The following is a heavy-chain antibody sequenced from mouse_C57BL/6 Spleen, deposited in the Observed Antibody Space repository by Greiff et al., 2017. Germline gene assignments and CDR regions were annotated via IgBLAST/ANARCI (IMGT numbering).Heavy chain of an antibody. CDR2: INPYNGCT. Sequence: EVQLQQSGPVLVKPGASVKMSCKASGYTFTDSYMNWVKQSPGQSLEWIGVINPYNGCTSYNQKFKGKATLTVDKSSNTASMELNSLTSEDPTVYYCASYGSGPWFAYWGQGTLVTVSA. D-gene: IGHD1-2*01. J-gene: IGHJ3*01. V-gene: IGHV1-19*01. CDR3: ASYGSGPWFAY. CDR1: GYTFTDSY.